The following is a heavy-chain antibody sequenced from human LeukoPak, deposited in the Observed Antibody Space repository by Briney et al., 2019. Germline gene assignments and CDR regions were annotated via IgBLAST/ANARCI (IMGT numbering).Heavy chain of an antibody. D-gene: IGHD3-22*01. CDR3: TRGTYYYDNSGYFHFDS. Sequence: PGGSLRLSCTTSGFTFGDYAMSWVRQAPGKGLEWVSFIRRKAHGGTTEYAASVKGRFSSSRDDSKSIAYLQMNSLKTEDTAVYFCTRGTYYYDNSGYFHFDSWGQGSLVTVSS. V-gene: IGHV3-49*04. CDR1: GFTFGDYA. CDR2: IRRKAHGGTT. J-gene: IGHJ4*02.